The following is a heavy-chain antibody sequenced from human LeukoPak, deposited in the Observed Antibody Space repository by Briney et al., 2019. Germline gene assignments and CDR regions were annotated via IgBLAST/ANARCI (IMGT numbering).Heavy chain of an antibody. CDR2: IIPIFGTA. J-gene: IGHJ6*03. V-gene: IGHV1-69*05. D-gene: IGHD1-7*01. CDR1: GGTFSSYA. Sequence: ASVKVSCTASGGTFSSYAISWVRQAPGQGLEWMGGIIPIFGTANYAQKFKGRVTITTDESTSTAYMELSSLRSEDTAVYYCARGLELRHYYYYYMDVWGKGTTVTVSS. CDR3: ARGLELRHYYYYYMDV.